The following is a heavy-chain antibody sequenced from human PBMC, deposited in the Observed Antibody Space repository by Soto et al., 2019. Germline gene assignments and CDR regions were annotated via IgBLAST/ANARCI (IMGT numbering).Heavy chain of an antibody. D-gene: IGHD6-19*01. CDR3: ARPSGWPAHDAFDI. V-gene: IGHV1-8*01. CDR1: GYTFTSYD. J-gene: IGHJ3*02. CDR2: MNPNSGNT. Sequence: ASVKVSCKASGYTFTSYDINWVRQAIGQGLEWMGWMNPNSGNTGYAQKFRGRVTMTRNTSISTAYMELSSLRSEDTAVYYCARPSGWPAHDAFDIWGQGTMVTVSS.